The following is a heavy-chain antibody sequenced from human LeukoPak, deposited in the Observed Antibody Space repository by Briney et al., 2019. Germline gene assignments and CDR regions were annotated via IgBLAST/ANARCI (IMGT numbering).Heavy chain of an antibody. CDR1: GFTFSSYW. CDR3: ARYCSSTSCSPTGCLDY. Sequence: GGSLRLSCAASGFTFSSYWMHWVRQAPGKGPVWVSRINSDGSSTSYADSVKGRFTISRDNAKNTLYLQMNSLRAEDTAVYYCARYCSSTSCSPTGCLDYWGQGTLVTVSS. D-gene: IGHD2-2*01. V-gene: IGHV3-74*01. J-gene: IGHJ4*02. CDR2: INSDGSST.